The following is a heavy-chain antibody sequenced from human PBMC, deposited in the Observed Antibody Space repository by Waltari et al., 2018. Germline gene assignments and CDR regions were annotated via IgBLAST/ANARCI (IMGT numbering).Heavy chain of an antibody. CDR2: INHSGSP. J-gene: IGHJ5*02. V-gene: IGHV4-34*01. CDR1: GGSFSGYY. Sequence: QVQLQQWGAGLLKPSETLSLTCAVYGGSFSGYYWSWIRQPPGKGLEWIGEINHSGSPNYTPPLKSRVTISVDTSKNQFSLKLSSVTAADTAVYYCARNYYDFWSGYYGGVDNWFDPWGQGTLVTVSS. CDR3: ARNYYDFWSGYYGGVDNWFDP. D-gene: IGHD3-3*01.